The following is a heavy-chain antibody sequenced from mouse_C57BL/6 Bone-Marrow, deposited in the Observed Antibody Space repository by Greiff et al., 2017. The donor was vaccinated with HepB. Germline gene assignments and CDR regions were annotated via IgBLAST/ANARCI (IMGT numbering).Heavy chain of an antibody. CDR3: ARGVGRGYYFDY. V-gene: IGHV1-59*01. J-gene: IGHJ2*01. CDR2: IDPSDSYT. CDR1: GYTFTSYW. Sequence: VQLQQPGAELVRPGTSVKLSCKASGYTFTSYWMHWVKQRPGQGLEWIGVIDPSDSYTNYNQKFKGKATLTVDTSSSTAYMQLSSLTSEDSAVYYCARGVGRGYYFDYWGQGTTLTVSS. D-gene: IGHD4-1*01.